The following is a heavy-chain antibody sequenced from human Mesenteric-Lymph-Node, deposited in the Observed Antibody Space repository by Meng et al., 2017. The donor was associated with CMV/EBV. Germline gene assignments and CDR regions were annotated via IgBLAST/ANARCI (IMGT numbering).Heavy chain of an antibody. V-gene: IGHV4-39*07. CDR3: ARANWNLDFDY. D-gene: IGHD1-1*01. J-gene: IGHJ4*02. CDR1: GVSISGTSYY. CDR2: LYYGGNT. Sequence: SETLSLTCTVSGVSISGTSYYWGWIRQSPAKGLEWIGSLYYGGNTYYNPSLKSRVAISVDTSKNQFSLKLSSVTAADTAVYYCARANWNLDFDYWGQGTLVTVSS.